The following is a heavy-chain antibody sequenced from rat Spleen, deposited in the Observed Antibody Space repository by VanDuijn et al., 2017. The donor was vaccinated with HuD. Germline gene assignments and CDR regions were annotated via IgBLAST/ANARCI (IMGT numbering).Heavy chain of an antibody. V-gene: IGHV5-31*01. CDR2: INNTGHST. J-gene: IGHJ3*01. CDR1: GFPFNNYW. CDR3: TARFDWFAY. Sequence: EVQLVESGGGLAKPGRSLKLSCVASGFPFNNYWMTWISQAPGKGREWVASINNTGHSTYYPDSVKGRFTISRDNAKTTLYLQMNSLRSEDTATYYCTARFDWFAYWGQGTLLTVSS.